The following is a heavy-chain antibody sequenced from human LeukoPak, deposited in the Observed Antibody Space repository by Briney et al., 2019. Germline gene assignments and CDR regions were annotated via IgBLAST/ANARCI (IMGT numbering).Heavy chain of an antibody. V-gene: IGHV3-23*01. J-gene: IGHJ4*02. CDR1: GFTFSSYA. CDR3: AKVANGDPHFDY. Sequence: GGSLRLSCAASGFTFSSYAMSWVRQAPGKGLEGVSAISGSGGSTYYADSVKGRFTISRDNSKNTLYLQMNSPRAEDTAVYYCAKVANGDPHFDYWGQGTLVTVSS. CDR2: ISGSGGST. D-gene: IGHD4-17*01.